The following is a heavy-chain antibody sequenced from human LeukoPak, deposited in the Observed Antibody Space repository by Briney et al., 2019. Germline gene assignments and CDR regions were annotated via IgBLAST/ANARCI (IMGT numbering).Heavy chain of an antibody. CDR3: ARHYCSDNSCYDASDY. CDR1: GGSIISGSFY. CDR2: ISSSGRT. J-gene: IGHJ4*02. Sequence: NPSETLSLTCTVSGGSIISGSFYWGWLRQSPGKGLECIGSISSSGRTYYKSSLKSRVTMSVDTSKNLFSLTVSSVTAADTAIYYCARHYCSDNSCYDASDYWGQGTLVTVSS. V-gene: IGHV4-39*01. D-gene: IGHD2-2*01.